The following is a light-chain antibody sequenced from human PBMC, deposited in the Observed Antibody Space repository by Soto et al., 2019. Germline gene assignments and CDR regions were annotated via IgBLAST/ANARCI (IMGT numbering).Light chain of an antibody. CDR1: SSNIGSNT. CDR2: SNN. Sequence: QSVLTQPPSAPGTPGQRVTISCSGSSSNIGSNTVNWYQQLPGTAPKLLIYSNNQRPSGVPDRFSGSKSGTSASLAISGLQSEDEADYYCAAWDDSLNGSVVFGGGTKVTVL. J-gene: IGLJ2*01. CDR3: AAWDDSLNGSVV. V-gene: IGLV1-44*01.